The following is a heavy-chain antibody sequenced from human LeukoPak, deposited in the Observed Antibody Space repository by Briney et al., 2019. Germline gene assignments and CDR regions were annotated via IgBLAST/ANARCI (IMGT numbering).Heavy chain of an antibody. CDR3: ARDSPSRGIIMVRGVIIGNGMDV. CDR1: GYTFTSYA. J-gene: IGHJ6*02. Sequence: ASVKVSCKASGYTFTSYAMHWVRQAPGQRLEWMGWINAGNGNTKYSQKFQGRVTITRDTSASTAYMELSSLRSEDTAVYYCARDSPSRGIIMVRGVIIGNGMDVWGQGTTVTVS. V-gene: IGHV1-3*01. D-gene: IGHD3-10*01. CDR2: INAGNGNT.